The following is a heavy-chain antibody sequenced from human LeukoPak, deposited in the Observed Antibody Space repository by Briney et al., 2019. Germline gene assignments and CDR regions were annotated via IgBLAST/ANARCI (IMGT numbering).Heavy chain of an antibody. CDR1: GFTFSGYV. J-gene: IGHJ4*02. CDR3: ARASNWNYGDY. D-gene: IGHD1-7*01. Sequence: GSLRLSCAASGFTFSGYVMSWVRQAPGKGLEWVSSISGSGSSKHYADSVKGQFTISRDNSKNTLYLQMNSLRAEDTAVYYCARASNWNYGDYWGQGTLVTVSS. V-gene: IGHV3-23*01. CDR2: ISGSGSSK.